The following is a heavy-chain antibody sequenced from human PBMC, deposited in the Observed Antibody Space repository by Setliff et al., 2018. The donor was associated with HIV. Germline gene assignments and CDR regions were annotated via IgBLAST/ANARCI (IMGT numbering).Heavy chain of an antibody. V-gene: IGHV3-30*04. Sequence: PGGSLRLSCAASGFTFMSYAMHWVRQAPGKGLEWVAVISYDGSDKYYADSVKGRFTISRDNSKNTLYLQMDSLRAEDTAVYYCARELHKLGIFEPFDIWGQGTMVTVSS. CDR2: ISYDGSDK. D-gene: IGHD7-27*01. J-gene: IGHJ3*02. CDR3: ARELHKLGIFEPFDI. CDR1: GFTFMSYA.